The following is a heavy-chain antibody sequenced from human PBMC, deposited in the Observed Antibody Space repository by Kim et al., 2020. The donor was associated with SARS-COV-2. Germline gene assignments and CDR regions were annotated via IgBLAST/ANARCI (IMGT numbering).Heavy chain of an antibody. CDR2: ISYTGNT. CDR1: GGSISSYY. CDR3: ARRYYDILTGYHYYFDY. D-gene: IGHD3-9*01. V-gene: IGHV4-59*01. Sequence: SETLSLTCTVSGGSISSYYWSWIRQPPGKGLEWIGHISYTGNTNYNPSLKSRVTMSVDTSKNHFTLKLSSVTAADTAVYYCARRYYDILTGYHYYFDYWG. J-gene: IGHJ4*01.